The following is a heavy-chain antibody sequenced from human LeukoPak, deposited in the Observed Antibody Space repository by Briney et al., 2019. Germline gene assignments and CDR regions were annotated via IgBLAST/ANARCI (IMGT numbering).Heavy chain of an antibody. CDR1: GCTFSSYS. J-gene: IGHJ6*04. Sequence: GGSLRLSCAGSGCTFSSYSMNWVRQAPGKGLEWVSSISSSSSYIYYADSVKGRFTISRDNAKNSLYLQMNSLRAEDTAVYYCASTCSSTSCYRDYYYGMDVWGKGTTVTVSS. D-gene: IGHD2-2*02. CDR3: ASTCSSTSCYRDYYYGMDV. V-gene: IGHV3-21*01. CDR2: ISSSSSYI.